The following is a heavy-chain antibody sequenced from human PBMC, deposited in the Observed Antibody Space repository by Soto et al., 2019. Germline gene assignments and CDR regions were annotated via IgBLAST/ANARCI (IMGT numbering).Heavy chain of an antibody. CDR3: AKDRSSSWTFDY. D-gene: IGHD6-13*01. J-gene: IGHJ4*02. CDR1: GFTFSSYG. V-gene: IGHV3-30*18. CDR2: ISYDGSNK. Sequence: LRLSCAASGFTFSSYGMHWVRQAPGKGLEWVTVISYDGSNKYYADSVKGRFTISRDNSKNTVYLQMNSLRAEDTAVYYCAKDRSSSWTFDYWGQGTLVTVSS.